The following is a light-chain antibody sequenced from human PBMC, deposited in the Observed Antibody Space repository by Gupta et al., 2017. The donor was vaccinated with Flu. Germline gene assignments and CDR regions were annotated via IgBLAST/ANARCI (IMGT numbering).Light chain of an antibody. Sequence: SSLSASVGDTVTITCQASHDINNFLNWYQQKPGRAPNLLIYDASTLQTGVPSRFSGSGSGTDFTLTISSLQPEDIATYYCQHFDNSPTYTFGQGTKLEIK. CDR3: QHFDNSPTYT. V-gene: IGKV1-33*01. CDR1: HDINNF. CDR2: DAS. J-gene: IGKJ2*01.